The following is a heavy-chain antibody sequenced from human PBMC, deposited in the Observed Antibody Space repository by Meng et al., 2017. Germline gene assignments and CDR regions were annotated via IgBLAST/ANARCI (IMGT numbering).Heavy chain of an antibody. CDR1: DYSISSGYY. CDR3: ARDMGARGWFDP. CDR2: IYHSGNT. Sequence: SETLSLTCAVSDYSISSGYYWGWIRQPPGKGLEWIGSIYHSGNTYYNPSLKSRVNISVDTSKNQFSLKLSSVTAADTAVYYCARDMGARGWFDPWGQGTLVTVSS. D-gene: IGHD1-26*01. J-gene: IGHJ5*02. V-gene: IGHV4-38-2*02.